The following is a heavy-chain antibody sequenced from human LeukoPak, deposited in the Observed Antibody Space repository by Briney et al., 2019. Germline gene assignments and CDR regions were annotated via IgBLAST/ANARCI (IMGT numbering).Heavy chain of an antibody. D-gene: IGHD3-10*01. J-gene: IGHJ5*02. V-gene: IGHV3-11*03. CDR1: GFTFSDYY. CDR3: ARPMVRGVNWFDP. CDR2: ISSSSSYI. Sequence: GGSLRLSCAASGFTFSDYYMSWIRQAPGKGLEWVSYISSSSSYIYHADSVKGRFTISRDNAKNSLYLQMNSLRAEDTAVYYCARPMVRGVNWFDPWGQGTLVTVSS.